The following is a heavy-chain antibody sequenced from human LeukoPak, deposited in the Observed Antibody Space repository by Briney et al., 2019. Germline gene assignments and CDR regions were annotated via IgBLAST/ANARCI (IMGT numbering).Heavy chain of an antibody. CDR1: GGTFSSYA. D-gene: IGHD2-2*01. J-gene: IGHJ6*03. CDR3: ARGRVLYCSSTSCYPYYYYMDV. CDR2: IIPIFGTA. V-gene: IGHV1-69*05. Sequence: SVKLSCKASGGTFSSYAISWVRQAPGQGLEWMGGIIPIFGTANYAQKFQGRVTITTDESTSTAYMELSSLRSEDTAVYYCARGRVLYCSSTSCYPYYYYMDVWGKGTTVTVSS.